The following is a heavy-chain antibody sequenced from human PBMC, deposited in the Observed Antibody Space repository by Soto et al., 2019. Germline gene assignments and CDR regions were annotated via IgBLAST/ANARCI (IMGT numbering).Heavy chain of an antibody. CDR3: TREWGPSYYYDSSGFNPAS. V-gene: IGHV4-38-2*02. Sequence: TLSLTCVVSGYGISTSSYWGWVRQAPGKGLEWIGAINHRGNSYYNSSLKSRVTVSVDTSRNQFSLSLTSVTAADTAIYYCTREWGPSYYYDSSGFNPASWGQGTLVTVSS. J-gene: IGHJ5*02. D-gene: IGHD3-22*01. CDR1: GYGISTSSY. CDR2: INHRGNS.